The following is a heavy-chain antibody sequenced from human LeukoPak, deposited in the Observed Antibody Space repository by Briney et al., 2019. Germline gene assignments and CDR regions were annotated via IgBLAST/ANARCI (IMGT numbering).Heavy chain of an antibody. CDR1: GFTFSTYW. CDR3: GRLSMIRGIISDY. D-gene: IGHD3-10*01. J-gene: IGHJ4*02. V-gene: IGHV3-74*01. CDR2: INSDGSST. Sequence: GGSLRLSCAASGFTFSTYWMHWVRQAPGKGLEWVSRINSDGSSTSYADSVKGRFAISRDNAKNTLYLQMNSLRTEETAVYYCGRLSMIRGIISDYWGKGTLVTVSS.